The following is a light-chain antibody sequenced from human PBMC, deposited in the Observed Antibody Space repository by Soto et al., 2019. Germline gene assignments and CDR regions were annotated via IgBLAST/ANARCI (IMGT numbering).Light chain of an antibody. J-gene: IGKJ1*01. CDR1: QGISNW. CDR2: KAS. Sequence: DIQMTQSPSTLSASVGYRVTITCRASQGISNWLAWYQQKPGKAPKLLIYKASSLESGVPSRFSGSGSGTEFTLTISSLQPDDFATYYCQQYNSYRTFGQGTTVDIK. V-gene: IGKV1-5*03. CDR3: QQYNSYRT.